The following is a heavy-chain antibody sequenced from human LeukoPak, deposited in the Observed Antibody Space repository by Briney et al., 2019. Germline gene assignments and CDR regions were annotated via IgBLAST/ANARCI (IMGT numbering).Heavy chain of an antibody. J-gene: IGHJ4*02. D-gene: IGHD3-9*01. CDR3: ARAATGYDILTGYYNGPPDY. Sequence: GASVKVSCKTSGYTFTDYYMHWVRQAPGQGLEWMGWINPNTGGTDYAQKFQGRVTLTRDTSISTAYMEVRRLRSDDTAVYYCARAATGYDILTGYYNGPPDYWGQGTLVTVSS. CDR2: INPNTGGT. V-gene: IGHV1-2*02. CDR1: GYTFTDYY.